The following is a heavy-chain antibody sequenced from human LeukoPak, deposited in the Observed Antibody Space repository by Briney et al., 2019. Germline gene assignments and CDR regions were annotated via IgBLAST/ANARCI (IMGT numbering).Heavy chain of an antibody. D-gene: IGHD3-3*01. J-gene: IGHJ4*02. CDR3: ARGNDFWSGYPFDY. V-gene: IGHV4-61*08. CDR1: GGSISSGGYS. Sequence: PSQTLSLTCAVSGGSISSGGYSWSWIRQPPGKGLEWIGYIYYSGSTNYNPSLKSRVTISVDTSRNQFSLKLSSVTAADTAVYYCARGNDFWSGYPFDYWGQGTLVTVSS. CDR2: IYYSGST.